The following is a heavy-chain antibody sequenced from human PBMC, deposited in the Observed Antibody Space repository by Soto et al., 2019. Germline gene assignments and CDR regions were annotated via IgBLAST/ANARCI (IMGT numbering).Heavy chain of an antibody. CDR1: GFTFSSYG. V-gene: IGHV3-30*18. CDR2: ISYDGSNK. Sequence: QVQLVESGGGVVQPGGSLRLSCVASGFTFSSYGIHWVRQAPGKGLEWVAVISYDGSNKYYADSVKGRFTISRDNPKDTLNLQMNSLRVQDTAVYYCAKDPDPNSGSYYDDFDYWGQGTLVTVSS. D-gene: IGHD1-26*01. CDR3: AKDPDPNSGSYYDDFDY. J-gene: IGHJ4*02.